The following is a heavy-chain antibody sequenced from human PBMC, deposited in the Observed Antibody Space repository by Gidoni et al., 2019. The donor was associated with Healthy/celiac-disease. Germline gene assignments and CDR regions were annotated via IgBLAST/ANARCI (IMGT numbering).Heavy chain of an antibody. CDR2: INHSGST. CDR1: GGSFRGYY. Sequence: QVQLQQWGAGLLKPSETLSLTCAVYGGSFRGYYWSWIRQPPGKGLEWIGEINHSGSTNYNPSLKSRVTISVDTSKNQFSLKLSSVTAADTAVYYCARGIRYDSSGYYSPDYWGQGTLVTVSS. CDR3: ARGIRYDSSGYYSPDY. J-gene: IGHJ4*02. V-gene: IGHV4-34*01. D-gene: IGHD3-22*01.